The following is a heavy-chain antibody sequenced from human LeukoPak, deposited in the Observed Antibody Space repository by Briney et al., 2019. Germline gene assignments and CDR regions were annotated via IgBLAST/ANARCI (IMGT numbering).Heavy chain of an antibody. V-gene: IGHV1-3*01. CDR3: ARSLIAVAGVDY. D-gene: IGHD6-19*01. J-gene: IGHJ4*02. CDR2: INAGNGNT. CDR1: GYTFTSYS. Sequence: ASVKVSCKASGYTFTSYSIHWVRQAPGQRLEWMGWINAGNGNTKYSQRFQGRVTITRDTSATTAYMDLSSLRSEDTAVYYCARSLIAVAGVDYWGRGTLVTVSS.